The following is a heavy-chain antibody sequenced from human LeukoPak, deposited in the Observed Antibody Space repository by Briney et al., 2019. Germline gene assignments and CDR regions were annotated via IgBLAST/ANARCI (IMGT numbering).Heavy chain of an antibody. J-gene: IGHJ6*02. V-gene: IGHV3-9*01. Sequence: GRSLRLSCAASGFTFDDYAMHWVRQAPGKGLEWVSGISWNSGSIGYADSVKGRFTISRDNAKNSLYLQMNSLRAEDTATYYCARDREEKARIGGMDVWGQGTTVIVSS. CDR3: ARDREEKARIGGMDV. CDR1: GFTFDDYA. CDR2: ISWNSGSI. D-gene: IGHD3-16*01.